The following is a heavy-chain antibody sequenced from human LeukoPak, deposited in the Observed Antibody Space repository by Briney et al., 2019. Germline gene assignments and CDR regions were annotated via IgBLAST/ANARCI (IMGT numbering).Heavy chain of an antibody. CDR2: VTGRGGST. Sequence: GESLRLSCVASGFTFSNYAMSWVRQAPGKRLEWVSAVTGRGGSTYYADSVKGRFTISRDNSRNTLFLQMNSLRAEVTAIYYCAKWGDFDILTGYYVSDFWGQGTLVTVSS. CDR3: AKWGDFDILTGYYVSDF. CDR1: GFTFSNYA. J-gene: IGHJ4*02. V-gene: IGHV3-23*01. D-gene: IGHD3-9*01.